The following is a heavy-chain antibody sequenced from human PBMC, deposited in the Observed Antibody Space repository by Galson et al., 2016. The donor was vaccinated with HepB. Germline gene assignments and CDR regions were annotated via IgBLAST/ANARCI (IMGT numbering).Heavy chain of an antibody. CDR1: GFSFSSYG. CDR3: ASDSDSSGYYPRPGYFQH. Sequence: SLRLSCAASGFSFSSYGMHWVRQAPGRGLEWVAVIRFDGSNKYYADSVKGRLSISRDNSKNTLYLQMNSLRAEDTAVYYCASDSDSSGYYPRPGYFQHWGQGTLVTVSS. V-gene: IGHV3-33*01. CDR2: IRFDGSNK. J-gene: IGHJ1*01. D-gene: IGHD3-22*01.